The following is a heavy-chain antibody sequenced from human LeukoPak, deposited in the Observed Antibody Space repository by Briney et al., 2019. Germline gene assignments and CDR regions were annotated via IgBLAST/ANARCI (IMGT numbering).Heavy chain of an antibody. V-gene: IGHV4-59*13. CDR3: AREVRGGSPYYFYYGMDV. Sequence: PSETLSLTCTVSGDSTTSYYWSWARPPPGKGLGWVGYIYDRGSTYYNPSLKSRVTISVDTSNKQFSLQLSSVTAADTAVYYCAREVRGGSPYYFYYGMDVWGQGTTVTVSS. CDR2: IYDRGST. J-gene: IGHJ6*02. CDR1: GDSTTSYY. D-gene: IGHD2-15*01.